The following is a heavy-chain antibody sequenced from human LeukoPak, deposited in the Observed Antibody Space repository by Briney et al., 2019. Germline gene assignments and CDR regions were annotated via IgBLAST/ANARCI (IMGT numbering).Heavy chain of an antibody. D-gene: IGHD3-10*01. CDR2: ISGSGGST. Sequence: GGSLRLSCAASGFTFSSYAMSWVRQAPGKGLEWVSAISGSGGSTYYADSVKGRFTISRDNSKNTLYLQMNSLRAEDTAVYYCAKDFPYGSGSYGGHDFDYWGQGTPVTVSS. J-gene: IGHJ4*02. V-gene: IGHV3-23*01. CDR3: AKDFPYGSGSYGGHDFDY. CDR1: GFTFSSYA.